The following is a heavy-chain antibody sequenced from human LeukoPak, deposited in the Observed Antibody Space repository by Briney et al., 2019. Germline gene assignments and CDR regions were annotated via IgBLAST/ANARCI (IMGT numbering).Heavy chain of an antibody. V-gene: IGHV1-46*01. CDR1: GSTFTIYY. CDR2: INPSSGST. D-gene: IGHD6-13*01. CDR3: ARTYSSSWSYCDS. Sequence: ASVNVSCKASGSTFTIYYIHWVRQAPGQGLDWMGMINPSSGSTRFAQMFQDRVTMTRDTSTSAVYMELSSLTSEDTAMYYCARTYSSSWSYCDSWGQGTLVTVSS. J-gene: IGHJ4*02.